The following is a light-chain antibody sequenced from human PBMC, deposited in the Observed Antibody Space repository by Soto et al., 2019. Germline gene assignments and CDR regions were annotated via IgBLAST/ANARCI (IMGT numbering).Light chain of an antibody. J-gene: IGKJ4*02. CDR1: QSVGSSY. Sequence: EMVMTQSPGTLSLSPGERATFSCRASQSVGSSYLSWYQQKPREAPRLLIYGASSRATGIPDRFSGSGSVTDFTRTISSMEPEDVAVYYCQQYGCLPKTFGGGTKVDIK. CDR3: QQYGCLPKT. V-gene: IGKV3-20*01. CDR2: GAS.